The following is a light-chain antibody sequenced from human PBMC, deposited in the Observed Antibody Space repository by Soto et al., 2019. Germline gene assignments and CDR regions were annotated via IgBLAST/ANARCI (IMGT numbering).Light chain of an antibody. Sequence: EIVMTQSPVTLSASPVESATLSCMASQSVGSNVSWYQQQPCQAPRLLIYGASTRATFIPDSFSGSGSGTDFTLTISRLEPEDFAVYYCQQYGSSGTFGQGTKVDIK. J-gene: IGKJ1*01. V-gene: IGKV3-20*01. CDR3: QQYGSSGT. CDR1: QSVGSN. CDR2: GAS.